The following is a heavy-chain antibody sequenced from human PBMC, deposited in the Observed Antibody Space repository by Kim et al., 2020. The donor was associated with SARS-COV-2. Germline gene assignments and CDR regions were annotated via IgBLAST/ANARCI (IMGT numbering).Heavy chain of an antibody. V-gene: IGHV4-59*01. J-gene: IGHJ2*01. Sequence: SETLSLTCTVSGGSISSYYWSWIRQPPGKGLEWIGYIYYSGSTNYNPSLKSRVTISVDTSKNQFSLKLSSVTAADTGVYYCAGTYYYDSSGRYWYFDLWGGRNMVTVSS. D-gene: IGHD3-22*01. CDR2: IYYSGST. CDR1: GGSISSYY. CDR3: AGTYYYDSSGRYWYFDL.